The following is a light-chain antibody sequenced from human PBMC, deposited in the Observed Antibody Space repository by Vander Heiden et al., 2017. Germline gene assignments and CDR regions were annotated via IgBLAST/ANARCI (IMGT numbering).Light chain of an antibody. CDR2: DVS. J-gene: IGLJ2*01. CDR1: SSDVGGYNY. CDR3: ASYTSSTTRV. V-gene: IGLV2-14*01. Sequence: QSALTPPASVSGSPGPSIHISCTGTSSDVGGYNYVSWYQRHAGKAPKLMIFDVSNRPSDIANRFSASKSGNTASLTISGLQAEDEADYYCASYTSSTTRVFGGGTKLTVL.